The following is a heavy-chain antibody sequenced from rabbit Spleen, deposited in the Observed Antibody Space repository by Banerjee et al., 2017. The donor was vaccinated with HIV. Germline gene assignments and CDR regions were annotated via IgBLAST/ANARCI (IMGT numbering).Heavy chain of an antibody. D-gene: IGHD1-1*01. J-gene: IGHJ4*01. Sequence: QEQLEESGGGLVKPEGSLTLTCKASGFSFSDTDVMCWVRQAPGKGLEWIACINTATGKAVYASWAKGRFTISKTSSTTVTLRMTSLTVADTATYFCTRDSGSGPYIDGYFNLWGQGTLVTVS. V-gene: IGHV1S45*01. CDR1: GFSFSDTDV. CDR3: TRDSGSGPYIDGYFNL. CDR2: INTATGKA.